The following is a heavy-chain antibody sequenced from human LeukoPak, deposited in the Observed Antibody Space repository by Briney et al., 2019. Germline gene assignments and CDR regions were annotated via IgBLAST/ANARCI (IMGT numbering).Heavy chain of an antibody. J-gene: IGHJ6*03. CDR2: ISSDDRTI. V-gene: IGHV3-48*03. D-gene: IGHD6-19*01. CDR1: GFTFSSYE. Sequence: PGGSLRLSCAASGFTFSSYEMNWVRQSPGKGLECISYISSDDRTIYYADSVKGRFTISRDNAKNSLYLQMNSLSAEDTAVYYRARDGRSGWYSVNYYYYMDVWGKGTTVTVSS. CDR3: ARDGRSGWYSVNYYYYMDV.